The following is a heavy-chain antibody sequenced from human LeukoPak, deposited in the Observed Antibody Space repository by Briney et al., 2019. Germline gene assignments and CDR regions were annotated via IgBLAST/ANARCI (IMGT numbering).Heavy chain of an antibody. Sequence: GGSLRLSCAASGFTFSSYGMHWVRQAPGKGLEWVAVISYDGGNKYYADSVKGRFTISRDNSKNTLYLQMNSLRAEDTAVYYCAKDHLTAAAGRGYFDYWGQGTLVTVSS. J-gene: IGHJ4*02. CDR3: AKDHLTAAAGRGYFDY. D-gene: IGHD6-13*01. V-gene: IGHV3-30*18. CDR2: ISYDGGNK. CDR1: GFTFSSYG.